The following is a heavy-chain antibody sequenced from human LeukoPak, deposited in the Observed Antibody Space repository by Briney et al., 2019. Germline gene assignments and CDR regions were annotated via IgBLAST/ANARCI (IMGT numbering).Heavy chain of an antibody. CDR1: GYSFTSYW. J-gene: IGHJ3*02. Sequence: GESLKISCKGSGYSFTSYWIGWVRQMPGKGLEWMGIIYPGDSDTRYSPSFQGQVTISADKSISTAYLQWSSLKASDTAMYYCARIKAPALFGVVSSGAFDIWGQGTMVTVSS. V-gene: IGHV5-51*01. D-gene: IGHD3-3*01. CDR2: IYPGDSDT. CDR3: ARIKAPALFGVVSSGAFDI.